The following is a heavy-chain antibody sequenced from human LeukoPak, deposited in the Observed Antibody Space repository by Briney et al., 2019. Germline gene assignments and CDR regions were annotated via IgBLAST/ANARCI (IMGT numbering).Heavy chain of an antibody. Sequence: GSVKVSCKVSGYTLTELSMHWVRQAPGKGLEWMGGFDPEDGETIYAQKFQGRVTMTEDTSTDTAYMELSSLRSEDTAVYYCATWSIAVAALDYWGQGTLVTVSS. CDR3: ATWSIAVAALDY. CDR2: FDPEDGET. CDR1: GYTLTELS. D-gene: IGHD6-19*01. V-gene: IGHV1-24*01. J-gene: IGHJ4*02.